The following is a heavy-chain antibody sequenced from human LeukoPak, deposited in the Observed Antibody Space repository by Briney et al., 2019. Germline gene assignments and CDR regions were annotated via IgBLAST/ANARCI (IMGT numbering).Heavy chain of an antibody. CDR3: ARESGHLEYSSPLDY. Sequence: SETLSLTCTVSGGSISSGSYYWSWIRQPAGKGLEWIGRIYTSGSTNYNPSLKSRVTISVDTSKNQFSLKLSSVTAADTAVYYCARESGHLEYSSPLDYWGQGTLVTVSS. D-gene: IGHD6-6*01. V-gene: IGHV4-61*02. J-gene: IGHJ4*02. CDR1: GGSISSGSYY. CDR2: IYTSGST.